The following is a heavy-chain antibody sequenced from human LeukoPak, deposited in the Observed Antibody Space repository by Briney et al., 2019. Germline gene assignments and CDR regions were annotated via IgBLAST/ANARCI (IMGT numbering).Heavy chain of an antibody. CDR2: INHSGST. CDR3: AVTGGSYRIDY. D-gene: IGHD1-26*01. J-gene: IGHJ4*02. CDR1: GGSFSGYY. Sequence: PSETLSLTCAVYGGSFSGYYWSWIRQPPGKGLEWIGEINHSGSTNYNPSLESRVTISVDTSKSQFSLKLSSVTAADTAVYYCAVTGGSYRIDYWGQGTLVTVSS. V-gene: IGHV4-34*01.